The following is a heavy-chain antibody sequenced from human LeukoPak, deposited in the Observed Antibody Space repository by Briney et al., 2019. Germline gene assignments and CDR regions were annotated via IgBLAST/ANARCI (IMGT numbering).Heavy chain of an antibody. Sequence: GGSLRLSCAASGFTFSSYSMNWVRQAPGKGLEWVSSISSSSSYMYYADSVKGRFTISRDNAKNSLYLQMNSLRAEDTAVYYCARDGGITGDYWGQGTLVTVSS. CDR2: ISSSSSYM. CDR1: GFTFSSYS. D-gene: IGHD3-16*01. J-gene: IGHJ4*02. V-gene: IGHV3-21*01. CDR3: ARDGGITGDY.